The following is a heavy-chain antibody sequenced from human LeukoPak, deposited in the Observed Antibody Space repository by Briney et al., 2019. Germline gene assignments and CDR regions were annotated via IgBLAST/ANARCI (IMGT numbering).Heavy chain of an antibody. D-gene: IGHD3-22*01. V-gene: IGHV1-8*01. J-gene: IGHJ4*02. CDR1: GYTFTNYG. Sequence: ASVKVSCKTSGYTFTNYGINWVRQAAGQGLEWMGWLNPNSGNTGYAQKFQGRFSMTRNTSITTAYMELSSLRSEDTAVYYCARKAYHYYDSSGYYLTLDYWGQGTLVTVSS. CDR3: ARKAYHYYDSSGYYLTLDY. CDR2: LNPNSGNT.